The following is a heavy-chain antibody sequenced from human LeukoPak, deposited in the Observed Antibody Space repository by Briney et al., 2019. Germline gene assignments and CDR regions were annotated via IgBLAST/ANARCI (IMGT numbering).Heavy chain of an antibody. CDR1: GLHFSGTA. CDR2: ISSSSTFI. CDR3: ARGHD. Sequence: GGSLRLSCAASGLHFSGTAMSWVRQAPGKGLEWVSSISSSSTFIYYADSVKGRFTISRDNAKNSLYLQMDSLRVEDTAVYYCARGHDWGQGPLLTVSS. V-gene: IGHV3-21*01. J-gene: IGHJ4*02.